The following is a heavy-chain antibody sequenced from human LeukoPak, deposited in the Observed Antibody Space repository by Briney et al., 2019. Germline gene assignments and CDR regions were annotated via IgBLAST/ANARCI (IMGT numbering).Heavy chain of an antibody. V-gene: IGHV3-9*01. CDR2: ISWNGGNI. J-gene: IGHJ5*02. CDR1: GFTLEDYS. CDR3: AREVWSGSNWFDP. Sequence: GRSLRLSCAASGFTLEDYSMHWVRQVPGKGLEWVSGISWNGGNIGYADSVRGRFTISRDNAKNSLYLQMNSLRAEDTAVYYCAREVWSGSNWFDPWGQGTLVTVSS. D-gene: IGHD3-3*01.